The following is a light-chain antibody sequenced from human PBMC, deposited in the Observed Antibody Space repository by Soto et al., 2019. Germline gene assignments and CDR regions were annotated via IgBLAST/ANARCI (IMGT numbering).Light chain of an antibody. J-gene: IGKJ1*01. Sequence: EIVMTPSQATLSVSPWERAALSCSASQSVSSNLAWYQQKPGQAPRIIIFGASGRATGIPDRFSGSGSGTDFTLTISRLEPEDFAVYYCQQYGSLSWTFGQGTKV. CDR1: QSVSSN. CDR2: GAS. V-gene: IGKV3-20*01. CDR3: QQYGSLSWT.